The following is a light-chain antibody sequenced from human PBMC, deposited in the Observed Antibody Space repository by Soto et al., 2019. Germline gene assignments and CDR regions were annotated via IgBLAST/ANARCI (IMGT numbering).Light chain of an antibody. Sequence: EVVLTQSPATLSLSPGERATLSCRASQSVGGDLVWYQQTPGQAPRLLIHDASNRATGIPARFSGSGSGTDCTLSISSREPEDSAVYYCQQRAHWPHAFGQGTKLEIK. CDR3: QQRAHWPHA. V-gene: IGKV3-11*01. CDR2: DAS. J-gene: IGKJ2*01. CDR1: QSVGGD.